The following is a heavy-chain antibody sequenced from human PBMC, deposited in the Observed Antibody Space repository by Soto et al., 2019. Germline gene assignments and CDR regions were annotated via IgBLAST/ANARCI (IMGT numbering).Heavy chain of an antibody. CDR3: AGDPLVQHTDYGMDV. Sequence: QVQLVQSGAEVKKPGASVKVSCKASGYTFTSYYMHWVRQAPGQGLEWMGIINPSGGSTSYAQKCQDRVTMTRDTPTSAVYMELSGLRSEDTAVYYCAGDPLVQHTDYGMDVWGQGTTVTVSS. D-gene: IGHD2-8*01. V-gene: IGHV1-46*01. CDR2: INPSGGST. J-gene: IGHJ6*02. CDR1: GYTFTSYY.